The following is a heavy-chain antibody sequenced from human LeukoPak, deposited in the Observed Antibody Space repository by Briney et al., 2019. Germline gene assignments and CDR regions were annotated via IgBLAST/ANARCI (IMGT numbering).Heavy chain of an antibody. CDR2: INHSGST. D-gene: IGHD6-13*01. V-gene: IGHV4-34*01. CDR1: GGSFSGYY. J-gene: IGHJ4*02. CDR3: ARRGGAAAGLE. Sequence: SETLSLTCAVYGGSFSGYYWSWIRQPPGKGLEWIGEINHSGSTNYNPSLKSRVTISVDTSKNQFSLKLSSVTAADTAVYYCARRGGAAAGLEWGQGTLVTVSS.